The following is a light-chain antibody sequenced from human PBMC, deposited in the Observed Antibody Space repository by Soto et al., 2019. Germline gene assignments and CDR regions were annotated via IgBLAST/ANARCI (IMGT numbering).Light chain of an antibody. CDR3: AAWDDNLTGWV. CDR1: SSNIGSNT. V-gene: IGLV1-44*01. CDR2: NNN. Sequence: QAVVTQPPSASGTPGHRVTISCSGSSSNIGSNTVNWYQQLPGTAPKLLIYNNNQRPSGVPDRFSGSKSGTSASLAISGLQSEDETDYYCAAWDDNLTGWVFGGGTKLTVL. J-gene: IGLJ3*02.